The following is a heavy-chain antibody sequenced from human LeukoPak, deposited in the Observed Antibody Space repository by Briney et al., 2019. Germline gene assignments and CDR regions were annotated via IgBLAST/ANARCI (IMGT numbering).Heavy chain of an antibody. CDR3: AKGRIAAAGPAEYFQH. V-gene: IGHV3-9*01. Sequence: GGSLRLSCAASGFTFDDYAMHWVRQAPGKGLEWVSGISWNSGSIGYADSVKGRFTISRDNAKNSLYLQMNSLRAEDTALYYCAKGRIAAAGPAEYFQHWGQGTLVTVSS. J-gene: IGHJ1*01. D-gene: IGHD6-13*01. CDR2: ISWNSGSI. CDR1: GFTFDDYA.